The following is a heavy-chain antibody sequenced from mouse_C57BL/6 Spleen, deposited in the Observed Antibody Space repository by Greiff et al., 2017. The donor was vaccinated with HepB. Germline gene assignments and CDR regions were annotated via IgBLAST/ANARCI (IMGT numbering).Heavy chain of an antibody. CDR3: ARGARLAMDY. V-gene: IGHV1-82*01. D-gene: IGHD1-2*01. CDR2: IYPGDGDT. Sequence: VQLQQSGPELVKPGASVKISCKASGYAFSSSWMIWVKQRPGKGLEWIGRIYPGDGDTNYNGKFKGKATLTADKSSSTAYMQLSSLTSEDSAVYFCARGARLAMDYWGQGTSVTVSS. CDR1: GYAFSSSW. J-gene: IGHJ4*01.